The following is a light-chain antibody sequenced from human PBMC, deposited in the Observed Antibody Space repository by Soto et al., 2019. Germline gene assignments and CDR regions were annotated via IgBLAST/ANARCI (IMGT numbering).Light chain of an antibody. CDR1: SSDVGSYNL. CDR2: EDS. CDR3: FSSAGRRILFV. Sequence: QSALTQPASVSGSPGQSITISCTGISSDVGSYNLVSWYQQHPGKAPRLMIYEDSKRPSGVSDRFSGSKSGNTASLTISGFLAEDGADYYSFSSAGRRILFVLGSGT. J-gene: IGLJ1*01. V-gene: IGLV2-23*01.